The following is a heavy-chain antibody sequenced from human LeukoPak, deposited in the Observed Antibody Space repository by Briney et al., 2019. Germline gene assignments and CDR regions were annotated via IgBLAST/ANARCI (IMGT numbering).Heavy chain of an antibody. CDR2: VNPNSGNT. Sequence: GASVKVSYKTSGYTFTSYDLNWVRQATGQGLEWMGWVNPNSGNTGYAQKFQGRVTMTMDPSISTAYMELSSLRSEDTAVYYCARRSDDYDSSAYYHWGQGTLVTVSS. V-gene: IGHV1-8*01. D-gene: IGHD3-22*01. J-gene: IGHJ4*02. CDR3: ARRSDDYDSSAYYH. CDR1: GYTFTSYD.